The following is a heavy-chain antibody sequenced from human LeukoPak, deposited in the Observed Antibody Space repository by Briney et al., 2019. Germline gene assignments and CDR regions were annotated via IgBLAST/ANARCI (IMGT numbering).Heavy chain of an antibody. CDR1: GFTFSSYG. D-gene: IGHD3-10*01. CDR2: INWNGGSR. Sequence: GGSLRLSCAASGFTFSSYGMHWVRQAPGKGLEWVSGINWNGGSRGYADSVKGRFTISRDNAKNSLYLQMDSLRADDTAVYYCARDLSQLLWVGEPRYYFDYWGQGTLVTVSS. CDR3: ARDLSQLLWVGEPRYYFDY. V-gene: IGHV3-20*04. J-gene: IGHJ4*02.